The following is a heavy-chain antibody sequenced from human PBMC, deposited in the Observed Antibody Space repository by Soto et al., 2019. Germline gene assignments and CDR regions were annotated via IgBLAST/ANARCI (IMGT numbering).Heavy chain of an antibody. Sequence: QITLKESGPTLVKPTQTLTLTCTFSGFSLSTSGVGVGWIRQPPGKALEWLALIYWDDDKRYSPSLKSRLTITKDTSKNQVVLTMTNMDPVDTATYYCAHRGRDYRNYRPFDYWGQGTLVTVSS. CDR1: GFSLSTSGVG. V-gene: IGHV2-5*02. CDR2: IYWDDDK. D-gene: IGHD4-4*01. CDR3: AHRGRDYRNYRPFDY. J-gene: IGHJ4*02.